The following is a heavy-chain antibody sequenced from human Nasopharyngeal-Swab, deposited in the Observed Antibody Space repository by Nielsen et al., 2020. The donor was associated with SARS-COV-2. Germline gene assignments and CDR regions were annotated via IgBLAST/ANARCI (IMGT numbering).Heavy chain of an antibody. D-gene: IGHD6-13*01. V-gene: IGHV3-7*05. Sequence: GESLKISCAASGFTFSSYWMSWVRQAPGKGLEWVANIKQDGSEKYYVDSVKGRFTISRDNAENSLYLQMNSLRAEDTAVYYCSRIAAAGTNAFDIWGQGAMVTVSS. J-gene: IGHJ3*02. CDR2: IKQDGSEK. CDR3: SRIAAAGTNAFDI. CDR1: GFTFSSYW.